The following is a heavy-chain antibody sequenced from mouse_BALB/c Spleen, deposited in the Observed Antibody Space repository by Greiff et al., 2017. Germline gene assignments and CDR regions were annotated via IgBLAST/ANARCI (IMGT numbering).Heavy chain of an antibody. CDR3: ATGDWYFDV. Sequence: EVQLHQSGAELVKPGASVKLSCTASGFNIKDTYMHWVKQRPEQGLEWIGRIDPANGNTKYDPKFQGKATITADTSSNTAYLQLSSLTSEDTAVYYCATGDWYFDVWGAGTTVTVSS. J-gene: IGHJ1*01. V-gene: IGHV14-3*02. CDR1: GFNIKDTY. CDR2: IDPANGNT.